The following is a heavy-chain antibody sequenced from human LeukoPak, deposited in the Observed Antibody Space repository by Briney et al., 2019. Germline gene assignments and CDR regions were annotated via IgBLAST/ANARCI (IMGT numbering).Heavy chain of an antibody. CDR3: ARLPRDGYKGVANFVY. CDR2: IYYSGST. CDR1: GGSISSSSYY. J-gene: IGHJ4*02. Sequence: PSETLSLTCTVSGGSISSSSYYWGWIRQPPGKGLEWIGSIYYSGSTYYNPSLKSRVTISVDTSKNQFSLKLSSVTAADTAVYYCARLPRDGYKGVANFVYWGQGTLVTVSS. V-gene: IGHV4-39*01. D-gene: IGHD5-24*01.